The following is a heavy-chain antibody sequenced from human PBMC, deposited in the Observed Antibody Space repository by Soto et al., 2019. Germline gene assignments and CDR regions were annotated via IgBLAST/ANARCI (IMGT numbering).Heavy chain of an antibody. D-gene: IGHD6-6*01. J-gene: IGHJ4*02. Sequence: SETLSLTCAVYGGSFSGYYWSWIRQPPGKGLEWIGEINHSGSTNYNPSLKSRVTMSVDTSKNQFSLKLSSVTAADTAVYYCARGSSIAARFPYYFDYWGQGTLVTVSS. CDR2: INHSGST. V-gene: IGHV4-34*01. CDR3: ARGSSIAARFPYYFDY. CDR1: GGSFSGYY.